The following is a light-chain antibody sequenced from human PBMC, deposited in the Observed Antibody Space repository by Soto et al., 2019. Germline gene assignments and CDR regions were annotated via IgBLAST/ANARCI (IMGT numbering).Light chain of an antibody. Sequence: EIVLTQSPGTLSLSPGERATLSCRASESVSDNYLAWYQQRSGQAPRLVIYGASSRASAVPDRFSGSGSGEDFTLIISRLEPEDFAVYYCEQYGSSPITVGGGTKVEIK. CDR3: EQYGSSPIT. V-gene: IGKV3-20*01. J-gene: IGKJ4*02. CDR1: ESVSDNY. CDR2: GAS.